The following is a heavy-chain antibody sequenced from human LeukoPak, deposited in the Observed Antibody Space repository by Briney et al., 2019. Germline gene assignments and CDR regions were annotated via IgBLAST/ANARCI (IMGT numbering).Heavy chain of an antibody. CDR3: AKDFRLLWFGEGWDAFDI. J-gene: IGHJ3*02. V-gene: IGHV3-30*18. CDR2: ISYDGSDK. D-gene: IGHD3-10*01. Sequence: GMXXXRQTPXKGLEWLAVISYDGSDKYYVDSVKGRFTISRDNSKNTLYLQMNSLRAEDTAVYYCAKDFRLLWFGEGWDAFDIWGQGTMVTVSS. CDR1: G.